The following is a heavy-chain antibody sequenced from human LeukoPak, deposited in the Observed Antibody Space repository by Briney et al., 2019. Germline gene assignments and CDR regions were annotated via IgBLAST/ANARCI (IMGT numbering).Heavy chain of an antibody. CDR2: IYSGGST. J-gene: IGHJ4*02. D-gene: IGHD3-22*01. CDR3: ARDYYDSSGYYGDYFDY. V-gene: IGHV3-66*01. CDR1: GFTVSSNY. Sequence: GGSLRLSCAASGFTVSSNYMSWVRQAPGKGLEWVSVIYSGGSTYYADSVKGRFTISRDNSKNTLYLQMNSLRAEDTAVYYCARDYYDSSGYYGDYFDYWGQGTLVTVSS.